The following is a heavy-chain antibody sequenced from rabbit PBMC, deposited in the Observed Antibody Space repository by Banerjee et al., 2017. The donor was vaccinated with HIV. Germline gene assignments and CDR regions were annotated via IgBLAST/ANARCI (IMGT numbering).Heavy chain of an antibody. CDR1: GFDFSSYG. D-gene: IGHD1-1*01. V-gene: IGHV1S39*01. Sequence: QEQLVESGGGLVQPGGSLKLSCKASGFDFSSYGVSWVRQAPGKGLEWIGYIDPVFGSTYYASWVNGRFTISKTSSTSVTLQMTSLTAADTATYFCARHVTTNSGYFGLWGPGTLVTVS. CDR3: ARHVTTNSGYFGL. J-gene: IGHJ4*01. CDR2: IDPVFGST.